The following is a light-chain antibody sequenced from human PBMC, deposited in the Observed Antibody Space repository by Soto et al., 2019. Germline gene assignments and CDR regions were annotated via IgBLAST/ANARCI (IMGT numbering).Light chain of an antibody. CDR2: DAS. Sequence: IVLTQYTSTLFFSPGERTPLSCRASQTVRNNYLAWYQQKPGQAPRLLIYDASSRATGIPDRFSGGGSGTDFTLTISRLEPEDFAVYYCQQFSSYPLTFGGGTKV. CDR1: QTVRNNY. V-gene: IGKV3-20*01. J-gene: IGKJ4*01. CDR3: QQFSSYPLT.